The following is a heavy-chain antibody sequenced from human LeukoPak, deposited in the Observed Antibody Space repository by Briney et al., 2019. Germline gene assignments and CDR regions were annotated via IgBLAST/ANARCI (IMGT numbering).Heavy chain of an antibody. J-gene: IGHJ6*03. Sequence: ASVKVSCKASGYTFTGYYMHWVRQAPGQGLEWMGWVNPNSGGTNYAQRFQGRVTMTRDTSTSTVYMELSSLRSEDTAVYYCARANVAYYYMDVWGKGTTVTISS. V-gene: IGHV1-2*02. D-gene: IGHD5-12*01. CDR1: GYTFTGYY. CDR2: VNPNSGGT. CDR3: ARANVAYYYMDV.